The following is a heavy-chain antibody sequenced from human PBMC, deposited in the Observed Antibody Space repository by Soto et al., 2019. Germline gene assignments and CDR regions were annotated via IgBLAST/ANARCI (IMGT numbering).Heavy chain of an antibody. V-gene: IGHV3-7*01. CDR3: VRGCGRASCPYFFAY. J-gene: IGHJ4*02. CDR1: GFTFSTYW. CDR2: IRQDGSEK. Sequence: EVQLVESGGGLVQPGGSLRLSCAASGFTFSTYWMSWVRQAPGKGLEWVATIRQDGSEKHHVDSVEGRFTISRDNAKNSMYLHTNSQRAEDTAMYYCVRGCGRASCPYFFAYWGQGTLVSVSS. D-gene: IGHD2-2*01.